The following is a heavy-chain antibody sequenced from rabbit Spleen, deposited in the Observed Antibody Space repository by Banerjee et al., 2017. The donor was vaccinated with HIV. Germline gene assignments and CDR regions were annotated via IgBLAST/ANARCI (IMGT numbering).Heavy chain of an antibody. Sequence: QEQLVESGGGLVQPGGSLKLSCKASAFDFSIGYDMCWVRQAPGKGLEWIACINTGSSGDTWYASWAKGRFTISKTSSTVTLQMTSLTAADAATYFCGRDPFNTKNYYLWGQGTLVTVS. D-gene: IGHD1-1*01. J-gene: IGHJ3*01. CDR2: INTGSSGDT. CDR3: GRDPFNTKNYYL. V-gene: IGHV1S45*01. CDR1: AFDFSIGYD.